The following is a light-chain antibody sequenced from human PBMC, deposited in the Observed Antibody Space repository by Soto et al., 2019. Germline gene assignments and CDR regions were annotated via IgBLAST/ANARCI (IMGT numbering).Light chain of an antibody. CDR2: GTT. J-gene: IGLJ1*01. CDR1: SSYD. Sequence: QSVLTQPPSVSGAPGQTVTISCTGSSSYDVHWYRQLPGTAPKLLIYGTTNRPSGVPDRFSGSKSGTSASLAITGLQFEDEADYHCSSWDDNLDAVVFGAGTKVTVL. V-gene: IGLV1-40*01. CDR3: SSWDDNLDAVV.